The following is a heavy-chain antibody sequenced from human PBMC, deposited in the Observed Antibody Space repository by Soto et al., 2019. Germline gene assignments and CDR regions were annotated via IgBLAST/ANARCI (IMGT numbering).Heavy chain of an antibody. D-gene: IGHD4-17*01. CDR1: GFTFSNYW. J-gene: IGHJ5*02. CDR2: IDRDGTEK. CDR3: AREKTTAWSPSWFDP. Sequence: EVQWVESGGGLVQPGGSLRLSCAASGFTFSNYWTGWVRQAPGKGLEWVANIDRDGTEKFYVDSVKGRFSISRDNTKDSLSLQMNSLRGEDTGVYYCAREKTTAWSPSWFDPWGHGTLVTVSS. V-gene: IGHV3-7*01.